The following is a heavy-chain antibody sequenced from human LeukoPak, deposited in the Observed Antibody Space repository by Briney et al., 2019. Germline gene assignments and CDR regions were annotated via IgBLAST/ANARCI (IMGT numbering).Heavy chain of an antibody. V-gene: IGHV1-69*13. Sequence: ASVKVSCKASGVTLSSFIITWVRQAPGQGLEWMGGIIPVFGTANYAQKFQGRVTITADESTRTAYMELTSLRSEDTAVYYCARRGRSSSLDVPRFDSWGQGTLVTVSS. CDR3: ARRGRSSSLDVPRFDS. J-gene: IGHJ5*01. CDR1: GVTLSSFI. CDR2: IIPVFGTA. D-gene: IGHD6-6*01.